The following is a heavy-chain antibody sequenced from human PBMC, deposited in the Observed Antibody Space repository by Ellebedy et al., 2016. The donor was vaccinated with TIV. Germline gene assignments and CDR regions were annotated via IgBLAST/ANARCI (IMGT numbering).Heavy chain of an antibody. CDR2: INPSNGGT. V-gene: IGHV1-46*01. D-gene: IGHD3-10*01. CDR3: ARANTMIRGVGGGSDP. CDR1: GYTFTSYY. Sequence: AASVKVSCKASGYTFTSYYLHWVRQAPGQGLRWMGIINPSNGGTNYAQKFQGRITMTRDTSTSTVYMELSSLRSEDTAVYYCARANTMIRGVGGGSDPWGQGTLVTVSS. J-gene: IGHJ5*02.